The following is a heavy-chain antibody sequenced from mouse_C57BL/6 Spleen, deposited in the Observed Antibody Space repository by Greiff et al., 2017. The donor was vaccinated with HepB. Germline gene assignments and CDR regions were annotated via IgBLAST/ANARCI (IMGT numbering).Heavy chain of an antibody. CDR3: TRSWVLRFYFDY. Sequence: QVQLQQSGAELVRPGASVTLSCKASGYTFTDYEMHWVKQTPVHGLEWIGAIDPETGGTAYNQKFKGKAILTADKSSSTAYMELRSLTSEDSAVYYCTRSWVLRFYFDYWGQGTTLTVSS. V-gene: IGHV1-15*01. CDR2: IDPETGGT. D-gene: IGHD1-1*01. J-gene: IGHJ2*01. CDR1: GYTFTDYE.